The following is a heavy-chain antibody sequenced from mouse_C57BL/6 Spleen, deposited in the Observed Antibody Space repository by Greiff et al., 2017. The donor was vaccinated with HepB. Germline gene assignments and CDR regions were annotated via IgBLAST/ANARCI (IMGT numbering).Heavy chain of an antibody. CDR2: IDPSDSYT. CDR3: ARMEFGSSYYFDY. CDR1: GYTFTSYW. Sequence: QVQLQQPGAELVKPGASVKLSCKASGYTFTSYWMQWVKQRPGQGLEWIGEIDPSDSYTNYNQKFKGKATLTVDTSSSTAYMQLSSLTSEDSAVYYCARMEFGSSYYFDYWGQGTTLPVSS. V-gene: IGHV1-50*01. J-gene: IGHJ2*01. D-gene: IGHD1-1*01.